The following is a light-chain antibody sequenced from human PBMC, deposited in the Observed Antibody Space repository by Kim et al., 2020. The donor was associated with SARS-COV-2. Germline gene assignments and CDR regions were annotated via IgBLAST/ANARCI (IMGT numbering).Light chain of an antibody. V-gene: IGKV3-20*01. CDR2: GAS. J-gene: IGKJ1*01. CDR3: QQYGSLLPWT. CDR1: QPVGSHY. Sequence: EIVLTQSPGTLSLSPGDRATLFCTTSQPVGSHYISWYQQRPGQAPRLLIYGASTRATDIPDRFSGGGSGTEFTLTISRLEPEDFAVYYCQQYGSLLPWTFGLGTKVDIK.